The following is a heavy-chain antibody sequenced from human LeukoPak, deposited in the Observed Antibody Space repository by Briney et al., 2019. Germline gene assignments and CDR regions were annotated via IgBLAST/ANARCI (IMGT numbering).Heavy chain of an antibody. CDR2: IYTSGST. D-gene: IGHD3-22*01. V-gene: IGHV4-4*07. CDR1: GGSISSYY. J-gene: IGHJ6*03. CDR3: ARAGYYYDSSGYWYYMDV. Sequence: SETLSLTCTVSGGSISSYYWSWIRQPAGKGLEWIGRIYTSGSTNYNPSLKSRVTMSVDTSKNQSSLKLSSVTAADTAVYYCARAGYYYDSSGYWYYMDVWGKGTTVTISS.